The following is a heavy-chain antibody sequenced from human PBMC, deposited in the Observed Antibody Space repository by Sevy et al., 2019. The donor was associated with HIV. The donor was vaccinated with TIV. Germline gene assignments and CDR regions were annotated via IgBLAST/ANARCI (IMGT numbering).Heavy chain of an antibody. J-gene: IGHJ4*02. CDR3: ARRQASLVRGFIPLLAL. V-gene: IGHV3-11*01. Sequence: GGSLRLSCAASGFTFSDYYMSWIRQAPGKGLEWVSYISSSGSTIYYADSVKGRFTISRDNAKNSLYLQMNSLRAEDTAVYYCARRQASLVRGFIPLLALWGQGTLVTVSS. D-gene: IGHD3-10*01. CDR1: GFTFSDYY. CDR2: ISSSGSTI.